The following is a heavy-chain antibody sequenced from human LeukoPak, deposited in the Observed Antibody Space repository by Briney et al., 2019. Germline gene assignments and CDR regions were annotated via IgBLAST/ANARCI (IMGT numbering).Heavy chain of an antibody. CDR2: MTSTSTI. CDR1: GFIFSSYS. CDR3: ARAQMIFWEFDGFDI. J-gene: IGHJ3*02. V-gene: IGHV3-69-1*01. Sequence: KPGGSLRLSCAASGFIFSSYSMNWVRQAPGKGLEWVATMTSTSTIYYADSVKGRFTISRDNAKNSVYLQMNSLRDEDTAVYSCARAQMIFWEFDGFDIWGRGTKVTVSS. D-gene: IGHD3-3*01.